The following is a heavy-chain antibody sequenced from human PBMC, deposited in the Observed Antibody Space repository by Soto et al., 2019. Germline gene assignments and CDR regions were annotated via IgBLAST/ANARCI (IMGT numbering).Heavy chain of an antibody. V-gene: IGHV3-30-3*01. CDR3: MRDQDTTLVMVYY. CDR1: GFTFSSYA. CDR2: ISYDGSNK. Sequence: GGSLRLSCAASGFTFSSYAMHWVRQAPGKGLEWVAVISYDGSNKYYADSVKGRFTISRDNSKNTLYLQMNSLRAEDTAVYYCMRDQDTTLVMVYYSGQRTLVT. D-gene: IGHD5-18*01. J-gene: IGHJ4*02.